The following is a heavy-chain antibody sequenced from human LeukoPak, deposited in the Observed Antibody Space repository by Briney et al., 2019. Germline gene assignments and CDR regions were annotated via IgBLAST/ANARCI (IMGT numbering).Heavy chain of an antibody. CDR1: GYSISSGYY. CDR2: IYHSGST. Sequence: PSETLSLTCAVSGYSISSGYYWGWIRQPPGKGLEWIGGIYHSGSTYYNPSLKSRATISVDTSKNQFSLKLSSVTAADTAVYYCASQIIAVAGTIDYWGQGTLVTVSS. J-gene: IGHJ4*02. CDR3: ASQIIAVAGTIDY. D-gene: IGHD6-19*01. V-gene: IGHV4-38-2*01.